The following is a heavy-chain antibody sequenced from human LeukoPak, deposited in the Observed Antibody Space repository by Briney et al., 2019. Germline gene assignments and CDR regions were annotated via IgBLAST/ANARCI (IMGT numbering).Heavy chain of an antibody. V-gene: IGHV3-21*01. CDR1: GFTFSSYS. CDR3: ARIAEGIAVAGTRYYYYYMDV. Sequence: GGSLRLSCVASGFTFSSYSMNWVRQAPGKGLEWVSSISSSSSYIYYADSVKGRFAISRDNAKNSLYLQMNSLRAEDTAVYYCARIAEGIAVAGTRYYYYYMDVWGKGTTVTVS. J-gene: IGHJ6*03. CDR2: ISSSSSYI. D-gene: IGHD6-19*01.